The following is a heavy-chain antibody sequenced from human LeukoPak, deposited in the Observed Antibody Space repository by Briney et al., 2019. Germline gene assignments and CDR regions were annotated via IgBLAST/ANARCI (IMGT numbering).Heavy chain of an antibody. CDR2: TYYSGST. D-gene: IGHD5-12*01. CDR3: ARVVTNYFDY. J-gene: IGHJ4*02. CDR1: GGSISSSSYY. V-gene: IGHV4-39*01. Sequence: KPSETLSLTCTVSGGSISSSSYYWGWIRQPPGKGLEWIGSTYYSGSTYYNPSLKSRVTISVDTSKNQFSLKLSSVTAADTAVYYCARVVTNYFDYWGQGTLVTVSS.